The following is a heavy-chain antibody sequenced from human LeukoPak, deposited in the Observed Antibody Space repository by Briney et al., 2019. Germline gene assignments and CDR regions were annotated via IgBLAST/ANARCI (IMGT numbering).Heavy chain of an antibody. D-gene: IGHD6-19*01. V-gene: IGHV3-53*01. Sequence: PGGSLRLSCAASGFTVSNSYMSWVRQAPGKGLEWVSVIYTGSLSYYTDSVKGRFTISRDKSNNTLYLQMNSLRDEDTAVYYCATNSDWRFDYWGQGTPVTVAS. CDR3: ATNSDWRFDY. CDR2: IYTGSLS. CDR1: GFTVSNSY. J-gene: IGHJ4*02.